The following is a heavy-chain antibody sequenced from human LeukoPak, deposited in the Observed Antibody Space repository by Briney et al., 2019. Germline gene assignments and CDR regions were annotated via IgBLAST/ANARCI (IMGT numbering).Heavy chain of an antibody. CDR3: ARSHDSSGYYNFDY. CDR1: GDSVSSNSAA. D-gene: IGHD3-22*01. CDR2: TYYRSKWYN. Sequence: SQTLSLTCAISGDSVSSNSAAWNWIRQSPSRGLEWLGRTYYRSKWYNDYAVSVKSRITINPDTTKNQFSLQLNSVTPEDTAVYYCARSHDSSGYYNFDYWGQGTLVTVSS. J-gene: IGHJ4*02. V-gene: IGHV6-1*01.